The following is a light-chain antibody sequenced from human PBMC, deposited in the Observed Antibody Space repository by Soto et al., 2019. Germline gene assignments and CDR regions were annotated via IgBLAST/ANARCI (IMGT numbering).Light chain of an antibody. J-gene: IGKJ1*01. CDR1: QSITTW. CDR3: QQYGSYWS. CDR2: DAS. Sequence: DIQMTQSPSTLSASVGDRVTITCRASQSITTWLAWYQQKPGKAPNLLIYDASILESGVPPRFSGSGSGTEFTLTISSLQPDYFATYYCQQYGSYWSFGQGTKVEIE. V-gene: IGKV1-5*01.